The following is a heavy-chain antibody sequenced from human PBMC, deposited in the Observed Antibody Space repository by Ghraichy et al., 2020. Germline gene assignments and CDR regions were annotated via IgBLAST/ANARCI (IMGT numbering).Heavy chain of an antibody. V-gene: IGHV3-43*01. J-gene: IGHJ6*02. CDR3: AKATYSSSWRLNDYYYYGMDV. Sequence: GSLRLSCAASGFTFDDYTMHWVRQALGKGLEWVSLISWDGGSTYYADSVKGRFTISRDNSKNSLYLQMNSLRTEDTALYYCAKATYSSSWRLNDYYYYGMDVWGQGTTVTVSS. CDR1: GFTFDDYT. D-gene: IGHD6-13*01. CDR2: ISWDGGST.